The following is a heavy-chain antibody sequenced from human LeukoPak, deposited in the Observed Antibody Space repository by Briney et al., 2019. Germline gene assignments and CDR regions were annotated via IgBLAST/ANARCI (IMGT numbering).Heavy chain of an antibody. CDR1: GFTFSRHG. V-gene: IGHV3-23*01. Sequence: GGSLRLSCAASGFTFSRHGMSWVRQAPGKGLEWVSAISGSSVSTYYADSVKGRFTISRDNSKNTLYLQMNSLRAEDTAAYYCAKGKYDILTGYYTGGGGAPVGYWGQGTLVTVSS. CDR2: ISGSSVST. CDR3: AKGKYDILTGYYTGGGGAPVGY. D-gene: IGHD3-9*01. J-gene: IGHJ4*02.